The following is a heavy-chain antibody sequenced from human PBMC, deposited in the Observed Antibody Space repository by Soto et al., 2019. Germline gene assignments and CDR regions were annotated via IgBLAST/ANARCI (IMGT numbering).Heavy chain of an antibody. V-gene: IGHV4-39*01. CDR1: GGSISSSSYY. CDR3: ARPGDYYGSGSYFPAWAFDY. D-gene: IGHD3-10*01. Sequence: QLQLQESGPGLVKPSETLSLTCTVSGGSISSSSYYWGWIRQPPGKGLEWIGSIYYSGSTYYNPSLTSRVTIPVDTSKNQFSLKLSSVTAADTAVYYCARPGDYYGSGSYFPAWAFDYWGQGTLVTVSS. CDR2: IYYSGST. J-gene: IGHJ4*02.